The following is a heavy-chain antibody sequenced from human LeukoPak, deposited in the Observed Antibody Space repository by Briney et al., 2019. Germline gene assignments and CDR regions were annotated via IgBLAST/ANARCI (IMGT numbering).Heavy chain of an antibody. Sequence: GASVKVSCKDSGYTFTGYYMHWVRQAPGQGLEWMGWINPNSGGTNYAQKFQGRVTMTRDTSISTAYMELSRLRSDDTAVYYCARPREFRYGGNSKALDYWGQGTLVTVSS. D-gene: IGHD4-23*01. V-gene: IGHV1-2*02. CDR2: INPNSGGT. CDR3: ARPREFRYGGNSKALDY. J-gene: IGHJ4*02. CDR1: GYTFTGYY.